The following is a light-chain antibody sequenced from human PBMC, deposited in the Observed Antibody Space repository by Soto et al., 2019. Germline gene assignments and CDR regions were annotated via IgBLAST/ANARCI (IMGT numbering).Light chain of an antibody. Sequence: EIIMTQSPATLSVSPGERVTLSCRASQSDSDNVAWYQQRPGQSPSLLMHSASARAAGLPARFIGSGSGTEFSLSSHSLQSEDFAVYFCQEYNEGPINFGQGTRRETK. CDR2: SAS. CDR3: QEYNEGPIN. CDR1: QSDSDN. J-gene: IGKJ5*01. V-gene: IGKV3-15*01.